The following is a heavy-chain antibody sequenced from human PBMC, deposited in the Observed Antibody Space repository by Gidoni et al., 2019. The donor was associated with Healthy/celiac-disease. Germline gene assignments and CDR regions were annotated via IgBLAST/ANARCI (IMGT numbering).Heavy chain of an antibody. CDR1: GFPLSSYA. V-gene: IGHV3-30*01. D-gene: IGHD3-22*01. CDR2: ISYDGSNK. CDR3: ARDVVGAYDSSGYYD. Sequence: QVQLVESGGGVGQPGRSLRLPCPASGFPLSSYAMHWVRQAPGKGLEWVAVISYDGSNKYYADSVKVRFTITRDNSKNTLYLQMNSLRAEDTAVYYCARDVVGAYDSSGYYDWGQGTLVTVSS. J-gene: IGHJ4*02.